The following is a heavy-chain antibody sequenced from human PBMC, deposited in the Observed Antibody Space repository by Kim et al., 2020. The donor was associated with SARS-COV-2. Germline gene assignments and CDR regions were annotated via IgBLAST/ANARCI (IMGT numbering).Heavy chain of an antibody. CDR3: ARHGNYDY. CDR2: IDPSDSYT. V-gene: IGHV5-10-1*01. D-gene: IGHD1-7*01. Sequence: GESLKISCKGSGYSFTTYWISWVRQLPGKGLEWMGRIDPSDSYTIYSPPFQGHVTISADNSISTAYLQLKASDTAMYYCARHGNYDYWGQGPLVTVSS. CDR1: GYSFTTYW. J-gene: IGHJ4*02.